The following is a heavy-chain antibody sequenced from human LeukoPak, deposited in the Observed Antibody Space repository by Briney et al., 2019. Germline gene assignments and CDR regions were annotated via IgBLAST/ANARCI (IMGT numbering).Heavy chain of an antibody. D-gene: IGHD1-1*01. CDR2: ISSNGGST. V-gene: IGHV3-64D*06. CDR3: VKSVTTGTGGAFDI. J-gene: IGHJ3*02. Sequence: GGSLRLSWSASGFTFSSYAMHWVRQAPAKGLEYVSAISSNGGSTYYADSVKGRFTISRDNSKNTLYLQMSSLRAEDTAVYYCVKSVTTGTGGAFDIWGQGTMVTVSS. CDR1: GFTFSSYA.